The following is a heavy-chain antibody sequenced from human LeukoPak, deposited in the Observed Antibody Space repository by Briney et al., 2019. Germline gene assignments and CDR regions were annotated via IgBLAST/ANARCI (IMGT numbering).Heavy chain of an antibody. CDR3: HYDFWSGYYVFDY. CDR1: TFTFNSYA. CDR2: ISSSGDLA. D-gene: IGHD3-3*01. Sequence: RGSLRLSCAASTFTFNSYAVSWVRRAPGKGLEWISAISSSGDLAFYADSVKGRFTISRDNSKNMLYLQMDSLRAEDTAVYYCHYDFWSGYYVFDYWGQGTLVTVSS. V-gene: IGHV3-23*01. J-gene: IGHJ4*02.